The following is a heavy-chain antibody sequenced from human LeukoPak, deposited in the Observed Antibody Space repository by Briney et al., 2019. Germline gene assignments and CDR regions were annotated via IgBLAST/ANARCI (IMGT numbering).Heavy chain of an antibody. CDR1: GGSISSYY. Sequence: PSETLSLTCTVSGGSISSYYWSWIRQPPGKGLEWIGYIYYSGSTNYNPSLKSRVTISVDTSKNQFSLKLSSVTAADTAVYYCARADGDSGSYYAFDIWGQGTMVTVSS. V-gene: IGHV4-59*01. J-gene: IGHJ3*02. CDR3: ARADGDSGSYYAFDI. CDR2: IYYSGST. D-gene: IGHD1-26*01.